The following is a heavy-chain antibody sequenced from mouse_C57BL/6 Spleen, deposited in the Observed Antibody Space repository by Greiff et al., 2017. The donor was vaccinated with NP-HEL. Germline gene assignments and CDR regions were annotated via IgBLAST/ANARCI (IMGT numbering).Heavy chain of an antibody. CDR2: IHPNSGST. CDR3: ARSHYGSSYVDY. CDR1: GYTFTSYW. V-gene: IGHV1-64*01. D-gene: IGHD1-1*01. Sequence: VQLQQPGAELVKPGASVKLSCKASGYTFTSYWMHWVKQRPGQGLEWIGMIHPNSGSTNYNEKFKSKATLTVDKSSSTAYMQLSSLTSEDSAVYYCARSHYGSSYVDYWGQGTTLTVSS. J-gene: IGHJ2*01.